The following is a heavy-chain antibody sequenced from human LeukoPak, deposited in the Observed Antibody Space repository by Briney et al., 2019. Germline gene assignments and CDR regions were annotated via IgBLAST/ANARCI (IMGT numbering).Heavy chain of an antibody. V-gene: IGHV3-30*02. CDR1: EFTFSSYG. CDR2: IRYDGSSK. D-gene: IGHD3-9*01. CDR3: AKDQPYKWRDRETLTGYYDH. J-gene: IGHJ4*02. Sequence: PGGSLRLSCVGSEFTFSSYGMHWVRQAPGKGLEWVTFIRYDGSSKYYADSVKGRFTISRDNSKNTLFLQMDSLRVEDTAVYYCAKDQPYKWRDRETLTGYYDHWGQGTLVTVSS.